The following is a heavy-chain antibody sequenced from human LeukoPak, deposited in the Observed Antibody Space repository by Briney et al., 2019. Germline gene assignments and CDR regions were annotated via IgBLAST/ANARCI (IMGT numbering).Heavy chain of an antibody. CDR1: GYTFTSYG. D-gene: IGHD4-23*01. CDR2: ISAYNGNT. Sequence: GASVKVSCKASGYTFTSYGISWVRQAPGQGLEWMGWISAYNGNTNYAQKLQGRVTMTTDTSTSTVYMELSSLRSEDTAVYYCARWYGGNSLYYFDYWGQGTLVTVSS. CDR3: ARWYGGNSLYYFDY. J-gene: IGHJ4*02. V-gene: IGHV1-18*01.